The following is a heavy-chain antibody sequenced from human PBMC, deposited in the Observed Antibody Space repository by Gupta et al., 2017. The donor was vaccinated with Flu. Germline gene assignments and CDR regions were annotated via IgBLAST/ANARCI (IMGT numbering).Heavy chain of an antibody. CDR1: GFTFSSYG. CDR2: ISYDGSNK. CDR3: AKTMVRGVTSVGPKAFDY. D-gene: IGHD3-10*01. Sequence: GVQPGRSLRLSCAASGFTFSSYGMHWVRQAPGKGLEWVAVISYDGSNKYYADSVKGRFTISRDNSKNTLYLQMNSLRAEDTAVYYCAKTMVRGVTSVGPKAFDYWGQGTLVTVSS. J-gene: IGHJ4*02. V-gene: IGHV3-30*18.